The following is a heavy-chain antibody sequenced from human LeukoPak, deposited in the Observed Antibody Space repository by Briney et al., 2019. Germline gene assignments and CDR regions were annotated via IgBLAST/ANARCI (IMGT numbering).Heavy chain of an antibody. CDR1: GYTFTSYG. CDR3: AREAITIFGLVRTQTTKGPHRFDP. J-gene: IGHJ5*02. CDR2: ISAYNGNT. D-gene: IGHD3-3*01. Sequence: EASVKVSCKASGYTFTSYGISWVRQAPGQGLEWMGWISAYNGNTNYAQKLQGRVTMTTDTSTSTAYMELRSLRSDDTAVYYCAREAITIFGLVRTQTTKGPHRFDPWGQGTLVTVSS. V-gene: IGHV1-18*01.